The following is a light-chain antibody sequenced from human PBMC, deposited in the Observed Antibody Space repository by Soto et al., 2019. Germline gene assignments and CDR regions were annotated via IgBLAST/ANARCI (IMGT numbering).Light chain of an antibody. Sequence: QSVLTQPPSAPGTPGQMVTISCSGSSSNIGSSFVYWYLQLPGTAPKLLIYRNNQRPSGVPARFSGSKSGTSASLAISGLRSDDEADYFCATWDDGLSVVVFGGGTKLTVL. CDR1: SSNIGSSF. CDR3: ATWDDGLSVVV. V-gene: IGLV1-47*01. J-gene: IGLJ2*01. CDR2: RNN.